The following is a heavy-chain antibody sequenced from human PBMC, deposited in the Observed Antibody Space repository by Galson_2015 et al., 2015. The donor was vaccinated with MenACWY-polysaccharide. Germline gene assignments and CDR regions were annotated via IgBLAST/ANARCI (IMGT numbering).Heavy chain of an antibody. CDR3: AIYCSSSSCYKADFHY. Sequence: SLRLSCAASGFTFSSCGMHWVRQAPGKGLEWVAVISYDGSNKYYADSVRGRFTISRDNSKNTLYLQMNSLRPEDTAMYYCAIYCSSSSCYKADFHYWGQGTLVTVSS. V-gene: IGHV3-30*03. D-gene: IGHD2-2*02. CDR1: GFTFSSCG. J-gene: IGHJ4*02. CDR2: ISYDGSNK.